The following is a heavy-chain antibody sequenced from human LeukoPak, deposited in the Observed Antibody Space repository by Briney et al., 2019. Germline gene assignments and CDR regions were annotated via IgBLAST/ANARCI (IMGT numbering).Heavy chain of an antibody. CDR2: IKQDGSEK. D-gene: IGHD1-26*01. V-gene: IGHV3-7*01. J-gene: IGHJ4*02. CDR1: GFTFSSYW. Sequence: QPGGSLRLSCAASGFTFSSYWMSWVRQAPGKGLEWVANIKQDGSEKYYVDSVKGRFTISRDNAKNSLYLQMNSLRAEDTAVYYCARDLWMYSGSYSFDYWGQGTLVTVSS. CDR3: ARDLWMYSGSYSFDY.